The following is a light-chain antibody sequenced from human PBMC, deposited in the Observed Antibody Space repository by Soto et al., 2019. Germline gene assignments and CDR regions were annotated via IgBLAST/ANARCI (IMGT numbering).Light chain of an antibody. V-gene: IGKV3-11*01. J-gene: IGKJ1*01. CDR3: QQYDNLSWT. CDR2: DAS. Sequence: EIVLTQSPATLSLSPGEAATLSCRASQSVSSFLAWYQQKPGQAPRLLIYDASKRATGIPARFSGSGSGTDFTLTISSLEPEDFAVYYCQQYDNLSWTFGQGTKVEVK. CDR1: QSVSSF.